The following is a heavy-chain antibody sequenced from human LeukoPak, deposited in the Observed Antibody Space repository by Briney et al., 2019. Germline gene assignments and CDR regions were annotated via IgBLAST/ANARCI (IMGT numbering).Heavy chain of an antibody. CDR1: GYTFTGYY. Sequence: ASVKVSCKASGYTFTGYYMHWVRQAPGQGLEWMGWINPNSGGTNYAQKFQGRVTMTRDTSISTAYMELSRLRSDDTAVYYCARDLWPGSYFYYFDYWGQGTLVTVSS. CDR2: INPNSGGT. V-gene: IGHV1-2*02. J-gene: IGHJ4*02. D-gene: IGHD3-10*01. CDR3: ARDLWPGSYFYYFDY.